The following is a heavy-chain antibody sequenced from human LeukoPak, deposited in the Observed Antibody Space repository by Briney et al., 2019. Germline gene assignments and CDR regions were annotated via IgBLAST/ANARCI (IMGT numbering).Heavy chain of an antibody. J-gene: IGHJ6*04. CDR2: INHSGST. CDR1: GGSFSGYY. D-gene: IGHD2-15*01. V-gene: IGHV4-34*01. CDR3: ARDNFRYCSGGSCFLNPTTSYGMDV. Sequence: SETLSLTCAVYGGSFSGYYWSRIRQPPGKGLEWIGEINHSGSTNYNPSLKSRVTISVDTSKNQFSLKLSSVTAADTAAYYCARDNFRYCSGGSCFLNPTTSYGMDVWGKGTTVTVSS.